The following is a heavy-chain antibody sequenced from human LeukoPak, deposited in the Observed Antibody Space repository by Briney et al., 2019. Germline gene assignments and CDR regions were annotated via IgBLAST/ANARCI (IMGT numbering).Heavy chain of an antibody. CDR2: IYHSGST. CDR1: GGSISSGGYS. Sequence: PSQTLSLTCAVSGGSISSGGYSWSWIRQPPGKGLEWIGYIYHSGSTYYNPSLKSRVTISIDRSKNQFSLKLSPVTAADTAVYYCARGTPGDYPFDYWGQGTLVTVTS. J-gene: IGHJ4*02. CDR3: ARGTPGDYPFDY. V-gene: IGHV4-30-2*01. D-gene: IGHD4-17*01.